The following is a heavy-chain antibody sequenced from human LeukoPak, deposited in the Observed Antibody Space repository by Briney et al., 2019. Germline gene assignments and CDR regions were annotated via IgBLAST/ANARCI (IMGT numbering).Heavy chain of an antibody. V-gene: IGHV3-21*01. D-gene: IGHD6-13*01. J-gene: IGHJ4*02. CDR1: GFTFSSYS. Sequence: GGSLRLSCAASGFTFSSYSMNWVRQAPGKSLEWVSSISSSSGYIYYADSVRGRFTISRDNAKSSLHLQMNSLRADDTAIYYCAREITASATLDYWGQGTLVTVSS. CDR2: ISSSSGYI. CDR3: AREITASATLDY.